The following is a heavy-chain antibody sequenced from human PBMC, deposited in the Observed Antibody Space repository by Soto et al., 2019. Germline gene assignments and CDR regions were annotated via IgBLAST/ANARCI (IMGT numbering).Heavy chain of an antibody. CDR1: GFTFNSYA. CDR2: VSGLGATT. Sequence: GGSLRLSCAASGFTFNSYAMSWVRQAPGKELEWVSSVSGLGATTHHADSVQGRFTISRDNSRNTLYLQMNSLRAEDTAVYSCAKLSQDSSSYYFNSWGQGTLVTVST. CDR3: AKLSQDSSSYYFNS. J-gene: IGHJ4*02. D-gene: IGHD6-6*01. V-gene: IGHV3-23*01.